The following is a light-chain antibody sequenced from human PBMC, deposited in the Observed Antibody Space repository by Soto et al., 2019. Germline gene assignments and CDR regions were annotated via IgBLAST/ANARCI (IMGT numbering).Light chain of an antibody. CDR3: QHYNSYSEA. Sequence: IQMTQSPSTLSGSVGDRVTITLRASQTISSWLAWYQQKPGKAPKLLIYKASTLKSGVPSRFSGSGSGTESTLTISSLQPDDFATYYCQHYNSYSEAFGQGTKVDIK. V-gene: IGKV1-5*03. CDR1: QTISSW. CDR2: KAS. J-gene: IGKJ1*01.